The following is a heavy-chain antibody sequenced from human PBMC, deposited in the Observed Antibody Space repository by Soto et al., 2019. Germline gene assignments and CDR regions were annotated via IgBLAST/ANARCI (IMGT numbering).Heavy chain of an antibody. V-gene: IGHV3-30*18. CDR2: ISYDGSNK. J-gene: IGHJ4*02. CDR3: AKDYYDSSGYFTFDY. D-gene: IGHD3-22*01. Sequence: GGSLRLSCAASGFTFSSYGMHWVRQAPGKGLEWVAVISYDGSNKYYADSVKGRFTISRDNSKNTLYLQMNSLSAEDTAVYYCAKDYYDSSGYFTFDYWGQGTLVTVSS. CDR1: GFTFSSYG.